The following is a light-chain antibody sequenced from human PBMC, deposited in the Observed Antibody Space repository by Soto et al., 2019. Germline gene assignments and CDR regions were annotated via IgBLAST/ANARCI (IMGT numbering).Light chain of an antibody. CDR1: QTIRSH. CDR2: ATS. Sequence: DIQMTQFPLSLSASVGDRVTITCRASQTIRSHLNWYQQKPGEAPKIVIYATSTLQSGVPSRFNGSVSGTDFPLSISSLQPEDFATYYCQQTYRTPLTFGGGTKVEIK. V-gene: IGKV1-39*01. CDR3: QQTYRTPLT. J-gene: IGKJ4*01.